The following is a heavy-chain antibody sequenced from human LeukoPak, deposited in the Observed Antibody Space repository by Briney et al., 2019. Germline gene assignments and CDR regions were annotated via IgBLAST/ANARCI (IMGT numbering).Heavy chain of an antibody. Sequence: QAGRSLRLSLPASGSTFITSPMHWVGQAQGKGLGGVQVFPSDGSNKYYADSVKDRFTISRDNSKNTLYLQMNSLRAEDTAVYYCAREYYDILTGYSPDAFDIWGQGTMVTVSS. J-gene: IGHJ3*02. D-gene: IGHD3-9*01. CDR1: GSTFITSP. CDR2: FPSDGSNK. V-gene: IGHV3-30-3*01. CDR3: AREYYDILTGYSPDAFDI.